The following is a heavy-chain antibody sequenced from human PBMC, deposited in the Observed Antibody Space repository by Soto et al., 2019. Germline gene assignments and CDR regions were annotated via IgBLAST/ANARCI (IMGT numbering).Heavy chain of an antibody. Sequence: SLRLSCAASGFTFSSYGMHWVRQAPGKGLEWVAVIWYDGSNKYYADSVKGRFTISRDNSKNTLYLQMNSLRAEDTAVYYCAREVQVTTYWFDPWGQGTLVTISS. CDR3: AREVQVTTYWFDP. CDR2: IWYDGSNK. J-gene: IGHJ5*02. CDR1: GFTFSSYG. V-gene: IGHV3-33*01. D-gene: IGHD4-4*01.